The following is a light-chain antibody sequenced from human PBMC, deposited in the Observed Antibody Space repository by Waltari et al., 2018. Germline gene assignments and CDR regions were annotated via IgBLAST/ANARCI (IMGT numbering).Light chain of an antibody. CDR2: KAS. J-gene: IGKJ2*01. Sequence: DIQMNQSPSTLSASVGGRVTITSRASQSISDWLAWYQQKPGKAPKTLIYKASNLENGVPSRFSGSGSGTEFTLTISSLQPDDFATYYCQQYNDYLYTFGQGTKLEIK. CDR3: QQYNDYLYT. CDR1: QSISDW. V-gene: IGKV1-5*03.